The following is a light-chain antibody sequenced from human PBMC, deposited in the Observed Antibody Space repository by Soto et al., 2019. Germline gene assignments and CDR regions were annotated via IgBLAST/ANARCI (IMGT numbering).Light chain of an antibody. CDR2: DAS. CDR1: QSVSSN. CDR3: QKYHNWPIN. Sequence: EIVMTQSPATLSVSPGESANLSCRASQSVSSNLAWHQQKPGQAPRILMYDASTRATGISARFSGSGSGTEFTLTISSLQSEDFAVYYCQKYHNWPINFGQGTRREIK. V-gene: IGKV3-15*01. J-gene: IGKJ5*01.